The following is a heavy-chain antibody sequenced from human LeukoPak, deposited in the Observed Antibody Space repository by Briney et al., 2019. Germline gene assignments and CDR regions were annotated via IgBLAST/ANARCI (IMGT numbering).Heavy chain of an antibody. CDR2: ISSSGSTI. CDR3: ARTKWQLPWA. D-gene: IGHD1-26*01. V-gene: IGHV3-48*03. J-gene: IGHJ1*01. CDR1: GFTFSSYE. Sequence: PGGSLRLSCAASGFTFSSYEMNWVRQAPGKGLEWVSHISSSGSTITYADSVKGRFTVSRVNTKNSLYLQMNSLRADDTAIYYCARTKWQLPWAWGQGTLVTVSS.